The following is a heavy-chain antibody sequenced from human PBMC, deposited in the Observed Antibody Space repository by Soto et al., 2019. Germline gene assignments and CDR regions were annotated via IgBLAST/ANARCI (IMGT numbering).Heavy chain of an antibody. D-gene: IGHD4-17*01. CDR1: GFTFSSYA. Sequence: EVQLLESGGGLVQPGGSLILSCAASGFTFSSYAMSWVRQAPGKGLEWVSAISGSGGSTYYAYSVKCRFTISRDNSKNTLYLQMNRLRAEDTVVYYCAKDPSYGDYVALIYYWGQGTLVTVSS. CDR2: ISGSGGST. J-gene: IGHJ4*02. V-gene: IGHV3-23*01. CDR3: AKDPSYGDYVALIYY.